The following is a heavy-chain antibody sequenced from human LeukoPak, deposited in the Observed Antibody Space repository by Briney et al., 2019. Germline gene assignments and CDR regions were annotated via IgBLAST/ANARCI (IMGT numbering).Heavy chain of an antibody. CDR1: GGSISSYY. Sequence: PSETLSLTCTVSGGSISSYYWSWIRQPPGKGLEWIGYIYYSGSTNYNPSLKSRVTISVDTSKNQFSLRLSSVTAADTAVYYCARDDFDYNDLVSVIHIWGQGTMVTVSS. V-gene: IGHV4-59*12. D-gene: IGHD3-3*01. CDR3: ARDDFDYNDLVSVIHI. J-gene: IGHJ3*02. CDR2: IYYSGST.